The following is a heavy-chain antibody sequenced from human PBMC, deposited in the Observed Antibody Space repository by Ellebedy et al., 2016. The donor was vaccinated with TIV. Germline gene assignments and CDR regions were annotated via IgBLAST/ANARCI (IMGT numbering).Heavy chain of an antibody. CDR3: AVLVGATNVDY. CDR1: GFTFDGYT. D-gene: IGHD1-26*01. Sequence: SLKISCVASGFTFDGYTMHWVRQRPGKGLEWVSSIGWNGGNLDYADSVKGRFTISRDNAKNSLYLQMNSLRAEDTALYYCAVLVGATNVDYWGQGTLVTVSS. CDR2: IGWNGGNL. V-gene: IGHV3-9*01. J-gene: IGHJ4*02.